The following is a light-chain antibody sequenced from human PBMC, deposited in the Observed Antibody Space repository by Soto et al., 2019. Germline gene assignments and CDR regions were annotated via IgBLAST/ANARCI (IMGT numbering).Light chain of an antibody. CDR1: QSISNN. V-gene: IGKV3-15*01. CDR2: GAS. J-gene: IGKJ1*01. CDR3: LHYYEWPRWT. Sequence: EIVMTQSPPTLSVSPGERATLSCRASQSISNNLAWYQQQPGQTPRLLIYGASTTATGIPARSSGSGTGTEFTLTISSLQSEDFAVYYCLHYYEWPRWTFGQGTKVDIK.